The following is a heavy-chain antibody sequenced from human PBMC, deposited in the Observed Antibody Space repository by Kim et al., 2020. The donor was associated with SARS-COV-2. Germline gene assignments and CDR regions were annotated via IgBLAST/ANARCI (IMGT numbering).Heavy chain of an antibody. J-gene: IGHJ4*02. CDR3: ARVIWGTYRYTDH. CDR2: INTDTGNP. Sequence: ASVKVSCKASGYTFTNNAISWVRQAPGQGLEWMGWINTDTGNPTYAQAFTRRFVFSVDTSVTTAYLQISSLEAEDTALYYCARVIWGTYRYTDHWGQGTLVTVSS. D-gene: IGHD3-16*02. CDR1: GYTFTNNA. V-gene: IGHV7-4-1*02.